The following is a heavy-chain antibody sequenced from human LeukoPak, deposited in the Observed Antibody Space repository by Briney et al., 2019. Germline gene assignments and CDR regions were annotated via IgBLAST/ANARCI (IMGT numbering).Heavy chain of an antibody. V-gene: IGHV3-20*04. Sequence: GGSLRLSCAASGFTFGDFGMSWVRQAPGKGLEWVSGIEWNGGGAGYADSVMARFTISRDNAKNFLYLQMNSLRAEDTAVYYCARVITMIVGLSGWGQGTLVTVSS. CDR1: GFTFGDFG. CDR3: ARVITMIVGLSG. D-gene: IGHD3-22*01. CDR2: IEWNGGGA. J-gene: IGHJ4*02.